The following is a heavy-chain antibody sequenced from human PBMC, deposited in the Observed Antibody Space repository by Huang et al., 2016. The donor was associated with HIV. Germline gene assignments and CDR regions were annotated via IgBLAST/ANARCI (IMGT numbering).Heavy chain of an antibody. Sequence: EVQLMESGGGLVQPGGSLRLSCAASGFTFSTYNMNWVRQAPGKGPERVSSITRSSGSIDYADSVKGGFTISRDNAKNSLYLQMNSLRAEDTAVYYCARFGSYYYGSGSYLDAFDIWGQGTMVTVSS. CDR1: GFTFSTYN. CDR3: ARFGSYYYGSGSYLDAFDI. D-gene: IGHD3-10*01. CDR2: ITRSSGSI. V-gene: IGHV3-48*01. J-gene: IGHJ3*02.